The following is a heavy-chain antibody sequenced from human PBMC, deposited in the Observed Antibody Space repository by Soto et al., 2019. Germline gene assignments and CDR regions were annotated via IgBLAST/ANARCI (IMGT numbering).Heavy chain of an antibody. V-gene: IGHV2-26*01. CDR3: ARLYYYDSSGYYYDSDYYYGMDV. J-gene: IGHJ6*02. Sequence: QVTLKESGPVLVKPTETLTLSCTVSGFSLSNARMGVSWIRQPPGKALEWLAHIFSTDEKSYSTSLKSRLTSAKDTSKSHVVLTMTNMDLVDTATYYCARLYYYDSSGYYYDSDYYYGMDVWGQGTTVTVSS. CDR1: GFSLSNARMG. D-gene: IGHD3-22*01. CDR2: IFSTDEK.